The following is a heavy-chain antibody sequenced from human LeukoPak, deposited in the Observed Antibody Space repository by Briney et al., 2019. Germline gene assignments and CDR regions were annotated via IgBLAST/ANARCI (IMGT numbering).Heavy chain of an antibody. V-gene: IGHV1-8*01. Sequence: ASVKVSCKASGYTFTSYDINWVRQATGQGLEWMGWMNPNSGNTGYAQKFQGRVTMTRNTSISTAYMELGSLRSEDTAVYYCARAGVSGSYPRYNWFDPWGQGTLVTVSS. D-gene: IGHD1-26*01. CDR3: ARAGVSGSYPRYNWFDP. CDR2: MNPNSGNT. CDR1: GYTFTSYD. J-gene: IGHJ5*02.